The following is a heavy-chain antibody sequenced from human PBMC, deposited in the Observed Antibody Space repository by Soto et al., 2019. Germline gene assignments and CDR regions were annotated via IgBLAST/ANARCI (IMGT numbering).Heavy chain of an antibody. D-gene: IGHD4-17*01. J-gene: IGHJ5*01. CDR1: GFSLEEYG. V-gene: IGHV3-20*04. Sequence: EVQLVESGGGVVRPGGSLRLACVVSGFSLEEYGMSWVRQAPGKGPEWVSGMHRNGNSTGYAYAVKGRFTISRDDAKNSLYLQMSSLRAEDTAFYYCARDHRWGYEYGDYGDSWGHGTLVTVS. CDR2: MHRNGNST. CDR3: ARDHRWGYEYGDYGDS.